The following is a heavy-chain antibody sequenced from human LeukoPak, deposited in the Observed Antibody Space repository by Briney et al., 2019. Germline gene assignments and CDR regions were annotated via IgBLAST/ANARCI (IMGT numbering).Heavy chain of an antibody. D-gene: IGHD3-10*01. CDR3: AKGPITMVRGVIMKSPYYYGMDV. J-gene: IGHJ6*02. V-gene: IGHV3-23*01. CDR2: ISGSGGST. Sequence: GGSLRFSCAASGFPFSSYAMSWVRQAPGKGLEWVSAISGSGGSTYYAASVKGRFTISRDNSKNTLYLQMNSLRAEDTAVYYCAKGPITMVRGVIMKSPYYYGMDVWGQGTTVTVSS. CDR1: GFPFSSYA.